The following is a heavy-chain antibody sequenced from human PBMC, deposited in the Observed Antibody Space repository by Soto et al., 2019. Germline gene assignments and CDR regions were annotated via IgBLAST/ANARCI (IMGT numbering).Heavy chain of an antibody. V-gene: IGHV4-4*02. CDR1: GGSISSSNW. CDR3: ATRTYSSGWYYDDY. D-gene: IGHD6-19*01. CDR2: IYHSGST. Sequence: SETLSLTCAVSGGSISSSNWWSWVRQPPGKGLEWIGEIYHSGSTNYNPSLKSRVTISVDKSKNQFSLKLSSVTAADTAVYYCATRTYSSGWYYDDYWGQGTLVTVSS. J-gene: IGHJ4*02.